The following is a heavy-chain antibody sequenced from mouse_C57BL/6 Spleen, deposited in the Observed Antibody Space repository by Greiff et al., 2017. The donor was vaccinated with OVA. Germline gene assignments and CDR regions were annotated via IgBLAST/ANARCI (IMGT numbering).Heavy chain of an antibody. D-gene: IGHD1-1*01. CDR3: ARKVLRSSYFDY. V-gene: IGHV5-16*01. J-gene: IGHJ2*01. CDR2: INYDGSST. CDR1: GFTFSDYY. Sequence: EVQLVESEGGLVQPGSSMKLSCTASGFTFSDYYMAWVRQVPEKGLEWVANINYDGSSTYYLDSLKSRFIISRDNAKNILYLQMSSLKSEDTATYYCARKVLRSSYFDYWGQGTTLTVSS.